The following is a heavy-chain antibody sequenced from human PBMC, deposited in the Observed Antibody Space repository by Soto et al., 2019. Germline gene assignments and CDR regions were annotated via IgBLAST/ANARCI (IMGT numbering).Heavy chain of an antibody. Sequence: QLQLQESGPGLVKPSETLSLTCTVSGGSISSSSYYWGWIRQPPGKGLEWIGSISYSGSTYYNPSLKSRVTISVDTSKNQFSLKLSSVTAADTAVYYCARSAPHYYDTRWGQGTLVTVSS. CDR3: ARSAPHYYDTR. V-gene: IGHV4-39*01. CDR2: ISYSGST. D-gene: IGHD3-22*01. CDR1: GGSISSSSYY. J-gene: IGHJ4*02.